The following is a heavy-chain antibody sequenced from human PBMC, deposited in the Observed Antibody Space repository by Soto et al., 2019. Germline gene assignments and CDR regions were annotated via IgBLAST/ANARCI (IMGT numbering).Heavy chain of an antibody. V-gene: IGHV1-2*02. CDR3: ARDFRTYSHGVDV. CDR1: GYPFTGPY. CDR2: INPSSGGT. D-gene: IGHD4-4*01. Sequence: ASVKVSCKASGYPFTGPYIYWVRQAPAQGLEWMGWINPSSGGTEFAEKFQGRVTVTRDTSIMTVFLELNSLTSDDTGVYFCARDFRTYSHGVDVWGQGTAVTVSS. J-gene: IGHJ6*02.